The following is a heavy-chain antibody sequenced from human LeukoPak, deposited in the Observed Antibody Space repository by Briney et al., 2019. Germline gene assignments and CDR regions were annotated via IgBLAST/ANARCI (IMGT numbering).Heavy chain of an antibody. J-gene: IGHJ5*02. V-gene: IGHV3-48*03. D-gene: IGHD3-9*01. Sequence: GGSLRLSCTASEFTFSSYEMNWVRQAPGKGLEWVAYISNGGSNIRYADSVKGRLTISRDNANKSLYLQMNSLRAEDTAVYYCARRYFDWSKNWFDPWGQGTLVTVSS. CDR1: EFTFSSYE. CDR3: ARRYFDWSKNWFDP. CDR2: ISNGGSNI.